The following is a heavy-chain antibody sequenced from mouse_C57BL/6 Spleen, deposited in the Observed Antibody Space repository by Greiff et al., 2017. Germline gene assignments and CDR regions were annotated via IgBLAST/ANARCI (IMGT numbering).Heavy chain of an antibody. CDR1: GYTFTDYY. CDR2: INPNNGGT. J-gene: IGHJ2*01. D-gene: IGHD1-1*01. CDR3: ARRSRGNDY. V-gene: IGHV1-26*01. Sequence: EVQLQQSGPELVKPGASVKISCKASGYTFTDYYMNWVKQSHGKSLEWIGDINPNNGGTSYHQKFKGKALLTVDKSSSTAYMEFRSLTSEDSAVYYCARRSRGNDYWGQGTTLTVSS.